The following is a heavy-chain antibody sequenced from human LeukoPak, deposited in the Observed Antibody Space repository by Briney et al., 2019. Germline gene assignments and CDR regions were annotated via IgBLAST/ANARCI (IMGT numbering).Heavy chain of an antibody. J-gene: IGHJ3*02. D-gene: IGHD1-1*01. CDR3: ARTERGDAFDI. CDR2: IYTSGST. Sequence: SQTLSLTCTVSGGSISSGSYYWSWIRQPAGKGLEWIGRIYTSGSTNYNPSLKSRVTISVDTSKNQFSLKLSSVTAADTAVYYCARTERGDAFDIWGQETMVTVSS. V-gene: IGHV4-61*02. CDR1: GGSISSGSYY.